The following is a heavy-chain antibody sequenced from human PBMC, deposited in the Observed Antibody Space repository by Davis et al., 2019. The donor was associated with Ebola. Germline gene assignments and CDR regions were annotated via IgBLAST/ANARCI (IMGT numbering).Heavy chain of an antibody. Sequence: SETLSLTCAVSGGSFSGYYWSWIRQPPGKGLEWIGEINHSGSTNYNPSLKSRVTISVDTSKNQFSLKLSSVTAADTAVYYCARGIEKYYYGSGLGVWGQGTTVTVSS. CDR1: GGSFSGYY. D-gene: IGHD3-10*01. CDR3: ARGIEKYYYGSGLGV. CDR2: INHSGST. V-gene: IGHV4-34*01. J-gene: IGHJ6*02.